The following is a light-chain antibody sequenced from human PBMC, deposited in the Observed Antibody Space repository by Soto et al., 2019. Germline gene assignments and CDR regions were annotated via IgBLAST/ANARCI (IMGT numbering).Light chain of an antibody. V-gene: IGKV3-11*01. Sequence: EVVLTQSPATLSLSPGERATLSCRASENVRTFVDWYQQKPGQAPRLLIHGASNRATGIPARFSGSGSGTDFTLTISNLEPEDFAVYYCQEYDGAPITFGLGTRLEIK. CDR3: QEYDGAPIT. J-gene: IGKJ5*01. CDR2: GAS. CDR1: ENVRTF.